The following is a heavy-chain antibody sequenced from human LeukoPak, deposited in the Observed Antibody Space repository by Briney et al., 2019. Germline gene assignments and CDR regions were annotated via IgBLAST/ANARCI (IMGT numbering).Heavy chain of an antibody. CDR3: AKGLANYGDWYYFDY. D-gene: IGHD4-17*01. Sequence: GGSLRLSCVASGFTFSNYSINWVRQAPGKGLEWVSALSGSGGSTYYTDSVKGRFTISRDNSKNTLYLQMNSLRAEDTAVYYCAKGLANYGDWYYFDYWGQGTLVTVSS. J-gene: IGHJ4*02. CDR2: LSGSGGST. CDR1: GFTFSNYS. V-gene: IGHV3-23*01.